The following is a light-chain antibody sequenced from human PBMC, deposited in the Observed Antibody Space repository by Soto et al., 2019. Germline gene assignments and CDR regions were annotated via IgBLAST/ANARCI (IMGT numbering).Light chain of an antibody. CDR1: QDISNY. CDR3: QQYDNLPIT. CDR2: DAS. Sequence: DIQMTQSPSSLSASVGERVTITCQASQDISNYLNWYQQKPGKAPKLLIYDASNLETGVPSRFSGSGSRTDFTFTISSLQPEDIATYYCQQYDNLPITFGQGTRLEIK. J-gene: IGKJ5*01. V-gene: IGKV1-33*01.